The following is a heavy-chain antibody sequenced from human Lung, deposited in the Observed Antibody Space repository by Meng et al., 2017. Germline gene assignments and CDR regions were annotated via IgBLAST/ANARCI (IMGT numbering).Heavy chain of an antibody. CDR2: INHSGST. V-gene: IGHV4-34*01. CDR1: GGSFSDYY. D-gene: IGHD4-11*01. CDR3: ARGPTTMAHDFDY. J-gene: IGHJ4*02. Sequence: QQQRGGQVLLKPPETLPLTVVVSGGSFSDYYCSWTRQPPGKGLEWIGEINHSGSTNYNPSLESRATISVDTSQNNLSLKLSSVTAADSAVYYCARGPTTMAHDFDYWGQGTLVTVSS.